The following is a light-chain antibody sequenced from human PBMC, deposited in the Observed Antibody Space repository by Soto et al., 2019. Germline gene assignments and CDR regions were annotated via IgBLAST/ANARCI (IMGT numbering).Light chain of an antibody. V-gene: IGLV2-14*01. Sequence: QSALTQPASVSGSPGQSITISCTGTSSDIGAYKYVSWYQQHPGRAPKLMFYEVIHRPSGVSSRFSGSKSGKTASLSISGLQADDEADYYCSSYTSSRTLVFGGGTKLTVL. CDR2: EVI. CDR1: SSDIGAYKY. CDR3: SSYTSSRTLV. J-gene: IGLJ2*01.